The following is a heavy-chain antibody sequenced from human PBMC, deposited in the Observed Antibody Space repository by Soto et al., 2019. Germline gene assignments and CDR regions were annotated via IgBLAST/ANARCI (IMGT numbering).Heavy chain of an antibody. CDR1: GFTFSNYN. D-gene: IGHD3-22*01. J-gene: IGHJ6*02. CDR3: ARDFGYDDV. Sequence: GWSLRLSCAASGFTFSNYNMNWVRQAPGKGLEWVSHIGGARSTAIYYADSVKGRFTISRDNAENSLFLQMKSLRDEDTAVYYCARDFGYDDVWGQGTTVTVSS. CDR2: IGGARSTAI. V-gene: IGHV3-48*02.